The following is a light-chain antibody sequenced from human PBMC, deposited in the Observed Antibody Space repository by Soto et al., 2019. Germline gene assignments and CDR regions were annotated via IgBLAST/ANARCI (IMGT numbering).Light chain of an antibody. CDR2: EVT. CDR1: SSDVGGYNY. J-gene: IGLJ2*01. CDR3: SSYTHSSTLV. V-gene: IGLV2-14*01. Sequence: QSALTQPASVSGSPGQSITISCTGTSSDVGGYNYVSWYQHHPGKAPKLIIYEVTNRPSGVSNRFSGSKSGNTASLTISGLQAEDEGDYYCSSYTHSSTLVFGTGTKLTVL.